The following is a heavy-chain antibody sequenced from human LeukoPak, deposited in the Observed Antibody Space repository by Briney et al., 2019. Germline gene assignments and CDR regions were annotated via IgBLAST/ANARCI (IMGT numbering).Heavy chain of an antibody. CDR2: ISWNSGSI. Sequence: PGGSLRLSCAASGFTFDDYAMHWVRQAPGKGLEWVSGISWNSGSIGYADSVKGRFTISRDNAKNSLYLQMNSLRAEDTALYYCAKDPYDFGSGNFDYWGQGTLVTVSS. D-gene: IGHD3-3*01. J-gene: IGHJ4*02. CDR1: GFTFDDYA. CDR3: AKDPYDFGSGNFDY. V-gene: IGHV3-9*01.